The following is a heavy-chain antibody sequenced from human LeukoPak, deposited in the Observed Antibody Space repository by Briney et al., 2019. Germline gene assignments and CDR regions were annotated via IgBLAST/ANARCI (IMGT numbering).Heavy chain of an antibody. D-gene: IGHD3-3*01. J-gene: IGHJ4*02. Sequence: TGGSQRLSCAASGFTLSIYGMHWARHAAGGGLVWVAFMGYGGSNKYYADAVIGRFTISRDNSKNTLYLQMNSLRAEDTAVYYCAKAYDFWCGYLGYSSSSGMDYWGQGTLVTVTS. CDR2: MGYGGSNK. V-gene: IGHV3-30*02. CDR1: GFTLSIYG. CDR3: AKAYDFWCGYLGYSSSSGMDY.